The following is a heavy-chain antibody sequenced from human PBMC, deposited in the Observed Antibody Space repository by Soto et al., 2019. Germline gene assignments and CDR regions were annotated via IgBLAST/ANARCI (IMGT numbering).Heavy chain of an antibody. Sequence: SETLSLTCTVSGGSVSSDSHYWSWLRQPPGMRLEWIGFIYSNGSTNYNPSLKSRVTMSVDTSKNQFSLKLRSVIVADTAVYHCARFVRSCSGTTCYTRADVWGQGTTVTVSS. J-gene: IGHJ6*02. D-gene: IGHD2-2*02. V-gene: IGHV4-61*01. CDR3: ARFVRSCSGTTCYTRADV. CDR2: IYSNGST. CDR1: GGSVSSDSHY.